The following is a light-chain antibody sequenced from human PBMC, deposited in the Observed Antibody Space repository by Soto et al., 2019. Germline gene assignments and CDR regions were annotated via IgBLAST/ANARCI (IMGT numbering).Light chain of an antibody. Sequence: QSVLAQPPSVSGAPGQRVTISCTGSSSNIGAGYDVYWYQQLPGTAPKLLIYANNNRPSGVPDRFSGSKSGTSASLAITGLQAEDEADYYCQSYDSSLSGYVVFGGATQLSVL. J-gene: IGLJ2*01. CDR1: SSNIGAGYD. V-gene: IGLV1-40*01. CDR2: ANN. CDR3: QSYDSSLSGYVV.